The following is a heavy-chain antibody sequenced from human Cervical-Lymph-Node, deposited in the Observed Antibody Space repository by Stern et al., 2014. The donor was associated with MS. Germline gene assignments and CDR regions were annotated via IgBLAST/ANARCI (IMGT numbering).Heavy chain of an antibody. CDR1: EKTFTGYY. V-gene: IGHV1-2*02. J-gene: IGHJ4*02. CDR3: ARISLGSGIDY. D-gene: IGHD1-26*01. Sequence: VQLVESGAEVKNPGASVKVTCKTSEKTFTGYYRHWVRQAPDQGLDWMGVINPNSGATNYAQRFQDRVSLTSDTSNSLAYMELDRLTSGDTAVYYCARISLGSGIDYWGQGSLVTVSS. CDR2: INPNSGAT.